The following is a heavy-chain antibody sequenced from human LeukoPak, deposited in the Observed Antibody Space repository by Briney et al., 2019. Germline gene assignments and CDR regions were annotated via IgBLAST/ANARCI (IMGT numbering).Heavy chain of an antibody. V-gene: IGHV3-53*01. CDR3: ARGDDYGDSSFDY. CDR1: GFTVSSNY. D-gene: IGHD4-17*01. CDR2: IYSGGST. Sequence: GGSLRLSCAASGFTVSSNYMSWVRQAPGKGPEWVSVIYSGGSTYYADSVKGRFTVSRDNSKNTLYLQMNSLRAEDTAVYYCARGDDYGDSSFDYWGQGTLVTVSS. J-gene: IGHJ4*02.